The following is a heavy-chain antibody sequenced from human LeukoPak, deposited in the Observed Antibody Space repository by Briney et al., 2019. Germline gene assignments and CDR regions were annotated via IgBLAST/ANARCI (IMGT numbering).Heavy chain of an antibody. D-gene: IGHD3-3*01. V-gene: IGHV1-18*01. CDR3: ARAQIDFWSGYYSI. Sequence: ASVKVSCKASGYTFTSYSITWVRRAPGQGLEWMGWISAYDGNTNYAQKLQDRVTMTTDTSTSTAYMEMRSLRSDATAVYYCARAQIDFWSGYYSIWGQGTLVTVSS. CDR2: ISAYDGNT. CDR1: GYTFTSYS. J-gene: IGHJ4*02.